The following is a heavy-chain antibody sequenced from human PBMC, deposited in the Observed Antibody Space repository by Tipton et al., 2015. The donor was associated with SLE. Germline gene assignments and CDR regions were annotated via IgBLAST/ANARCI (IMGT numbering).Heavy chain of an antibody. J-gene: IGHJ4*02. CDR1: GYRFASYG. CDR3: ARGPGDYDSSGYSLDY. CDR2: IAGDSDNA. D-gene: IGHD3-22*01. Sequence: QLVQSGAEVKKPGASVKVSCKASGYRFASYGISWLRQAPGQGLEWMGWIAGDSDNALYEQKFQGRVTMTTDTSTSTAYMELRSLRSDDTAVYYCARGPGDYDSSGYSLDYWGQGTLVTVSS. V-gene: IGHV1-18*01.